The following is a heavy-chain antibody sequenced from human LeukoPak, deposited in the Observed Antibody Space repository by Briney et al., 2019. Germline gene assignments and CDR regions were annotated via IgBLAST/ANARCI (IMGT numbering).Heavy chain of an antibody. Sequence: SETLSLTCTVSGGSVSSGSYYWSWIRQPPGKGLEWIGYIYYSGSTNYNPSLKSRVTISVDTSKNQFSLKLSSVTAADTAVYYCARGDSGSYYGEPPDAFDIWGQGTMVTVSS. V-gene: IGHV4-61*01. CDR1: GGSVSSGSYY. D-gene: IGHD1-26*01. CDR2: IYYSGST. J-gene: IGHJ3*02. CDR3: ARGDSGSYYGEPPDAFDI.